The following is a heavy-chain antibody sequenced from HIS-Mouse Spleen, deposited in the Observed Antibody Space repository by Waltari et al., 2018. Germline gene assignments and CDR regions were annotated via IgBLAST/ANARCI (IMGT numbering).Heavy chain of an antibody. D-gene: IGHD1-26*01. CDR1: GVSFSGYY. CDR2: INHSGST. Sequence: QVQLQQWGAGLLKPSETLSLTCAVYGVSFSGYYWSWIRQPPGKGLEWIGEINHSGSTNYNPSLKSRVTISVDTSKNQFSLKLSSVTAADTAVYYCARGALRGSYYWGEYFQHWGQGTLVTVSS. CDR3: ARGALRGSYYWGEYFQH. J-gene: IGHJ1*01. V-gene: IGHV4-34*01.